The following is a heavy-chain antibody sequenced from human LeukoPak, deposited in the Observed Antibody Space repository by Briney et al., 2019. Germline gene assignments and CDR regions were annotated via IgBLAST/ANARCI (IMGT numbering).Heavy chain of an antibody. V-gene: IGHV4-39*07. CDR3: ATYGIAAADSNPNWFDP. CDR1: GGSISSSSYY. Sequence: SETLSLTCTVSGGSISSSSYYWGWVRQPPGKGLEWIGEINHSGSTNYNPSLKSRVNISVDTSKHQFSLKLSSVTAADTAVYYCATYGIAAADSNPNWFDPWGQGTLVTVSS. J-gene: IGHJ5*02. D-gene: IGHD6-13*01. CDR2: INHSGST.